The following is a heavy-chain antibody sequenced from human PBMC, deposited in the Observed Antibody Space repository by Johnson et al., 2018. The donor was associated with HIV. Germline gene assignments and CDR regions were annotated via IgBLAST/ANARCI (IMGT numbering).Heavy chain of an antibody. CDR3: AREKKMGCTFDI. Sequence: VQLVESGGGLVQPGGSLRLSCAASGFTFSNYWMSWVRQAPWKGLEWVANIKQDGSEKYYVDSVKGRFTISRDNAKNSLYLQMNSLRAEDTAVYYCAREKKMGCTFDIWGQGTMVTVSS. D-gene: IGHD5-24*01. V-gene: IGHV3-7*05. CDR1: GFTFSNYW. J-gene: IGHJ3*02. CDR2: IKQDGSEK.